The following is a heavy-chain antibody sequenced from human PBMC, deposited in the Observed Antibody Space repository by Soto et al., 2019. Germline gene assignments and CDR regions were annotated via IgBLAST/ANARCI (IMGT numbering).Heavy chain of an antibody. CDR2: IYYSGST. CDR3: AREDSGYSYGYFDY. D-gene: IGHD5-18*01. CDR1: GGSIRSYY. J-gene: IGHJ4*02. Sequence: SETLSLTCTFSGGSIRSYYWSWIRQPPGKGLEWIGYIYYSGSTNYNPSLKSRVTISVDTSKNQFSLKLSSVTAADTAVYYCAREDSGYSYGYFDYWGQGTLVTVSS. V-gene: IGHV4-59*01.